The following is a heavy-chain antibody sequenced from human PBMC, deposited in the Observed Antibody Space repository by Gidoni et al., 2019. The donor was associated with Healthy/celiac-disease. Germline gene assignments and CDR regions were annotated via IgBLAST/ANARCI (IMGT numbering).Heavy chain of an antibody. Sequence: QVQLQESGPGLVKPSETLSLTCAVSGYSISSGYYWGWIRQPPGKGLEWIGSIYHSGSTYYNPSLKSRVTISVDTSKNQFSLKLSSVTAADTAVYYCARDLGSYRPYYFDYWGQGTLVTVSS. CDR2: IYHSGST. D-gene: IGHD1-26*01. J-gene: IGHJ4*02. CDR1: GYSISSGYY. V-gene: IGHV4-38-2*02. CDR3: ARDLGSYRPYYFDY.